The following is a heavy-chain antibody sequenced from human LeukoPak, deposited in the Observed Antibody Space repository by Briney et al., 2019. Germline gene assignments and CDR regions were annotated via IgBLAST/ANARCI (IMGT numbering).Heavy chain of an antibody. CDR2: INSDGSST. CDR1: GFTFSSYW. V-gene: IGHV3-74*01. D-gene: IGHD5-18*01. Sequence: PVGSLRLSCAASGFTFSSYWMHWVRQAPGKGLVWVSRINSDGSSTSYADSVKGRFTISRDNAKNTLYLQMNSLRAEDTAVYYCASADTAMVNDYWGQGTLVTVSS. CDR3: ASADTAMVNDY. J-gene: IGHJ4*02.